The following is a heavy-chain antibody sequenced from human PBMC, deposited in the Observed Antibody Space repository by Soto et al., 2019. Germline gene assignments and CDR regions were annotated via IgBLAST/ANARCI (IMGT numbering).Heavy chain of an antibody. J-gene: IGHJ3*02. Sequence: GESLKISCKCSGYSFTSYWIGWVRQMPGKGLEWMGIIYPGDSDTRYSPSFQGQVTISADKSISTAYLQWRSLKASDTAMYYCATPRNRDGYSINAFDIWGQGTMVTVSS. V-gene: IGHV5-51*01. CDR1: GYSFTSYW. CDR3: ATPRNRDGYSINAFDI. CDR2: IYPGDSDT. D-gene: IGHD5-18*01.